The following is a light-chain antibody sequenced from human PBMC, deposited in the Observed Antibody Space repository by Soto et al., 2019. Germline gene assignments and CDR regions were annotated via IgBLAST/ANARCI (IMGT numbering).Light chain of an antibody. V-gene: IGKV3-20*01. Sequence: EVVLTQSPGTLSLSPGDRATLSCRASQSITNNFLAWYQHKPGQAPRLLIYGASSRATGIPDRFSGSGSGTDFTLTISRLEPEDFAVYQCQQYGSSVITFGQWTRRDIK. J-gene: IGKJ5*01. CDR2: GAS. CDR1: QSITNNF. CDR3: QQYGSSVIT.